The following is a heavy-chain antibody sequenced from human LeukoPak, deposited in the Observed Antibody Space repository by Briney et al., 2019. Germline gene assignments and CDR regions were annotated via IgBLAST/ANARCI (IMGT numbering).Heavy chain of an antibody. J-gene: IGHJ4*02. CDR3: ARGRGTYYFDY. CDR2: IYSGGST. Sequence: PGGSLRLSCVASGFTVSTNYMSWVRQAPGKGLEWVSVIYSGGSTYYADSVKGRVTISRDNSKNTLYLQMNSLRAEDTAVYYCARGRGTYYFDYWGQGTLVTVSS. CDR1: GFTVSTNY. V-gene: IGHV3-53*01. D-gene: IGHD3-10*01.